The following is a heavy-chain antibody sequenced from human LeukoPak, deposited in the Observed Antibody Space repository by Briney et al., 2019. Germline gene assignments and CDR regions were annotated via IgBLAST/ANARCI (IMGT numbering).Heavy chain of an antibody. Sequence: ASLKVSCKASGYTFTGYYLHWVRQAPGQGLEWMGWINPKSGGTKYAQKPQGRVTMTRDTSISTAYMELSRLRSDDTAVYYCARGRMDVPAALPDFWGQGTLVTVSS. J-gene: IGHJ4*02. CDR2: INPKSGGT. D-gene: IGHD2-2*01. CDR1: GYTFTGYY. V-gene: IGHV1-2*02. CDR3: ARGRMDVPAALPDF.